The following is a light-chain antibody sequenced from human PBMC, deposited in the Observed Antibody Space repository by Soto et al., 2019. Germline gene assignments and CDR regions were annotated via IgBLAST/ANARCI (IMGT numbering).Light chain of an antibody. V-gene: IGKV3-11*01. CDR1: QNVSFY. Sequence: LTQSPATLSLSPGDRAALSCRASQNVSFYLTWYQQRRGQSPRLLIYDSSVRATGTPGRFSGSGSGTDFTPTISSLDPEDFAIYYCQQRRDWPLTFGGGTKVEVK. CDR3: QQRRDWPLT. CDR2: DSS. J-gene: IGKJ4*01.